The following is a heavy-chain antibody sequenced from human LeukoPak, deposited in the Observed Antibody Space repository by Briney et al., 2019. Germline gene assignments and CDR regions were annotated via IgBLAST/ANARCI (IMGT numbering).Heavy chain of an antibody. J-gene: IGHJ4*02. V-gene: IGHV3-30*18. Sequence: GGSLRLSCAGSGFTFSTFGFHWVRQAPDKGLEWVAVTSFDGTNKYSADSVKGRFTISRGNSKNTLYLQMNSLRAEDTAVYYCAKDRWLSGWYPNFDSWGQGTLVTVSS. CDR3: AKDRWLSGWYPNFDS. CDR1: GFTFSTFG. D-gene: IGHD6-19*01. CDR2: TSFDGTNK.